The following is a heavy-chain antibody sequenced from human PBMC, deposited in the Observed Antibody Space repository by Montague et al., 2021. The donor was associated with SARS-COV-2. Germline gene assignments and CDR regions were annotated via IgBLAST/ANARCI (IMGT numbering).Heavy chain of an antibody. Sequence: SETLSLTCAVHGGSFSTYSWNWIRQPPGKGLEWIGEIHHGGSTNYNPSLKNRVTISADTSKNQFSLKLTSVAAADTAVYYCARLGDGVVPSPILGVGPYYSYHYMDVWGKGTTVTVSS. V-gene: IGHV4-34*01. CDR3: ARLGDGVVPSPILGVGPYYSYHYMDV. CDR1: GGSFSTYS. D-gene: IGHD3-10*01. CDR2: IHHGGST. J-gene: IGHJ6*03.